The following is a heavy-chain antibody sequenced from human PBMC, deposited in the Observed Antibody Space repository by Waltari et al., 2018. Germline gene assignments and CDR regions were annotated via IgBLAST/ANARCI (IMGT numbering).Heavy chain of an antibody. CDR3: ARHYSGSYWLGYFDY. D-gene: IGHD1-26*01. J-gene: IGHJ4*02. CDR2: IYYSGSP. CDR1: GCSSSRISDY. Sequence: QLQLQESVPGLVKPSETLSRTCTVSGCSSSRISDYWGWLRQPPGKGLEWIGSIYYSGSPYYHPSLKSRVTISVDTSKNQFSLKLSSVTAADTAVYYCARHYSGSYWLGYFDYWGQGTLVTVSS. V-gene: IGHV4-39*07.